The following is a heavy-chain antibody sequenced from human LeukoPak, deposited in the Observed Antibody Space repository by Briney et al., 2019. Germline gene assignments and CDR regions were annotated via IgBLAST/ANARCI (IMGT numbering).Heavy chain of an antibody. J-gene: IGHJ6*02. V-gene: IGHV1-2*04. CDR3: ARDSSYDFWSGYSRYGMDV. D-gene: IGHD3-3*01. Sequence: ASVKVSCKASGYTFTGYYMHWVRQAPGQGLEWMGWINPNSGGTNYAQKFQGWVTMIRDTSISTAYMELSRLRSDDTAVYYCARDSSYDFWSGYSRYGMDVWGQGTTVTVSS. CDR2: INPNSGGT. CDR1: GYTFTGYY.